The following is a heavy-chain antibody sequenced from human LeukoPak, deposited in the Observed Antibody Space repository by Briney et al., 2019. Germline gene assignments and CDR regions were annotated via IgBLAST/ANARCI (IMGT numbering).Heavy chain of an antibody. CDR1: GFTFSSYS. D-gene: IGHD3-10*01. Sequence: GGSLRLSCAASGFTFSSYSMNWVRQAPGRGLEWVSYISSSSTTIYYADSVKGRFTISRDNAKNSLYLQMNSLRAEDTAVYYCARVIYGSGSYYNAYYYYYMDVWGKGTTVTISS. CDR3: ARVIYGSGSYYNAYYYYYMDV. J-gene: IGHJ6*03. CDR2: ISSSSTTI. V-gene: IGHV3-48*04.